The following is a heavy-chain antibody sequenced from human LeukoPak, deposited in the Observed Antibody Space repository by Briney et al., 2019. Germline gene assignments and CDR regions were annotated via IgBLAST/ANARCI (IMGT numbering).Heavy chain of an antibody. D-gene: IGHD6-13*01. CDR1: GGTFSSYA. J-gene: IGHJ6*02. V-gene: IGHV1-69*04. Sequence: SVKVSCKASGGTFSSYAISWVRQAPGQGLEWMGRIIPILGIANYAQKFQGRVTITADKSTSTAYVELSSLRSEDTAVYYCARDNRIAALGGDYYYYYGMDVWGQGTTVTVSS. CDR2: IIPILGIA. CDR3: ARDNRIAALGGDYYYYYGMDV.